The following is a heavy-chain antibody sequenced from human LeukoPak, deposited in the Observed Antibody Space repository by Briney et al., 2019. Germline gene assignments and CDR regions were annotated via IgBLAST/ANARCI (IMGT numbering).Heavy chain of an antibody. CDR2: IYLYGTT. V-gene: IGHV4-4*02. D-gene: IGHD1-26*01. J-gene: IGHJ6*02. Sequence: RPSETLSLTCSVSAGSISSSSWWSWVRQSPVKGLEWIGEIYLYGTTNYNPSLKSRVTMSVDRSKNQFSLKLSSVTAADTSVYYCARQKWEQQGRDYYFNGLDVWGPGTTVTVSS. CDR1: AGSISSSSW. CDR3: ARQKWEQQGRDYYFNGLDV.